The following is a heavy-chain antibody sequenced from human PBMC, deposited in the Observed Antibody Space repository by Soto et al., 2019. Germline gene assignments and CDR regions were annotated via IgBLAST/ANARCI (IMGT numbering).Heavy chain of an antibody. V-gene: IGHV4-30-4*01. J-gene: IGHJ5*02. D-gene: IGHD2-2*01. CDR1: GGSISSIDYF. CDR3: ARVMAAMQNWLDP. Sequence: SETLSLTCSVSGGSISSIDYFWSWIRQPPGKGLEWIGFIYHTGTTYYNPSLRSRVTISIDTSKSQFSMKLNSVTAADTAVYYCARVMAAMQNWLDPWGQGTLITVSS. CDR2: IYHTGTT.